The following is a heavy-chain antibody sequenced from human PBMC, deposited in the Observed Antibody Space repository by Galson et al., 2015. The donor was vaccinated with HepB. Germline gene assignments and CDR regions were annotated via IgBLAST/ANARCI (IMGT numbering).Heavy chain of an antibody. CDR3: VRVGHSYGFDI. CDR1: GFTFSDYY. D-gene: IGHD2-21*01. V-gene: IGHV3-11*06. CDR2: ISGNSSHT. Sequence: SLRLSCAASGFTFSDYYMTWIRQAPGKGLEWISYISGNSSHTNYADSVKGRSIISRDNAKSSLYLQMNSLRVEDTALYYCVRVGHSYGFDIWGQGTMVTVSS. J-gene: IGHJ3*02.